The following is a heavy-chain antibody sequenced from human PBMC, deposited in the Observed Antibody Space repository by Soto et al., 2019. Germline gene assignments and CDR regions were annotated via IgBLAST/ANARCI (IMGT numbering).Heavy chain of an antibody. CDR1: GIEFSNYA. CDR3: AKDGNWLDVYFDV. D-gene: IGHD6-19*01. J-gene: IGHJ4*02. Sequence: PGGSLRLSCVASGIEFSNYAMSWVRQVPGKGLEWVSISSASGRSRYHADSVKGRFTISRDNSKNTLYLHMTNLRAEDTAVYYCAKDGNWLDVYFDVWGQGTPVTVSS. V-gene: IGHV3-23*01. CDR2: SSASGRSR.